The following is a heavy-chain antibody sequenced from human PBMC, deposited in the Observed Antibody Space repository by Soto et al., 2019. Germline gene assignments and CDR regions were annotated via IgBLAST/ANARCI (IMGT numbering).Heavy chain of an antibody. CDR2: MYNDGRT. V-gene: IGHV4-31*03. CDR3: TREAGY. CDR1: GGSVSSGGFY. D-gene: IGHD6-25*01. J-gene: IGHJ4*02. Sequence: QVRLQESGPGLVKPSQTLSLTCTVSGGSVSSGGFYWNWIRQHPGKGLEWIGYMYNDGRTEYNPSLKSRVSISVDTPKNQFSLKVMSVTVADTAVYYCTREAGYWGRGILVTVSS.